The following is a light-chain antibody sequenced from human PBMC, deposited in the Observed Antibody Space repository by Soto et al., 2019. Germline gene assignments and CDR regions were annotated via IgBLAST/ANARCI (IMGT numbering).Light chain of an antibody. CDR3: QQYNNWPPWT. V-gene: IGKV3-15*01. CDR1: KSVSSN. Sequence: EIVMTQSPATLSVSPGERATLSCRASKSVSSNLAWYQQKPGQAPRLLIYGASTRATGCPVRFSGSGSGTEFTLTITSLQSEDFAVYYGQQYNNWPPWTFGQGTKVEIK. J-gene: IGKJ1*01. CDR2: GAS.